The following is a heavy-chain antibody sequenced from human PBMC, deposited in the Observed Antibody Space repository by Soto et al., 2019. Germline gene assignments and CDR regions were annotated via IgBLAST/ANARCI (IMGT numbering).Heavy chain of an antibody. Sequence: LRLSCAASGFTFSSYGMHWVRQAPGKGLEWVAVISYDGSNKYYADSVKGRFTISRDNSKNTLYLQMNSLRAEDTAVYYCAKDASGSYFDYWGQGTLVTVSS. V-gene: IGHV3-30*18. D-gene: IGHD1-26*01. J-gene: IGHJ4*02. CDR3: AKDASGSYFDY. CDR1: GFTFSSYG. CDR2: ISYDGSNK.